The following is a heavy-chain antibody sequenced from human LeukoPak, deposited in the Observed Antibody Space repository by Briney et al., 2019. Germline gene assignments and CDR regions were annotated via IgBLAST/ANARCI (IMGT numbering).Heavy chain of an antibody. D-gene: IGHD6-6*01. CDR2: ISYDGSNK. Sequence: GGSLRLSCAASGFTFSSYAMHWVRQAPGKGLEWVAVISYDGSNKYYADSVKGRFTISRDNSKNTLYLQMNSLRAEDTAVYYCARGLRSIAARPFDYWGQGTLVTVSS. CDR3: ARGLRSIAARPFDY. CDR1: GFTFSSYA. V-gene: IGHV3-30*04. J-gene: IGHJ4*02.